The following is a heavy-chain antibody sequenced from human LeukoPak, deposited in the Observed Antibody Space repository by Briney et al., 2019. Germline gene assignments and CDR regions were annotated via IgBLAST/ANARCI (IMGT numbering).Heavy chain of an antibody. Sequence: SETLSLTCTVSGDSISPYYWGWIRQPPGKGLEWIGYIYYSGSTKYSPSLESRVTISVDASKNQFSLKLSSVTAADTAVYYCARGYSYAEFDPWGQGTLVTVSS. V-gene: IGHV4-59*08. D-gene: IGHD5-18*01. J-gene: IGHJ5*02. CDR3: ARGYSYAEFDP. CDR2: IYYSGST. CDR1: GDSISPYY.